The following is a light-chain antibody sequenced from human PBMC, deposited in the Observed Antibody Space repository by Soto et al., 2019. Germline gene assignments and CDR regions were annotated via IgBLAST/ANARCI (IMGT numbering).Light chain of an antibody. CDR3: QSYDSSLSGSV. CDR1: SSNIGAGYD. V-gene: IGLV1-40*01. J-gene: IGLJ3*02. CDR2: GNN. Sequence: QSVLTQPPSVSGAPGQRVTISCTGSSSNIGAGYDVHWYQQLPGTAPKLLIYGNNKRPSGVPDRFSGSKSGTSASLAITGLQAEDEADEYCQSYDSSLSGSVFGGGTKVTV.